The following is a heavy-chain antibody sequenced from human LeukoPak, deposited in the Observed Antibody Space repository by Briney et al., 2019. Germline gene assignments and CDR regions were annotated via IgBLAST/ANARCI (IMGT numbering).Heavy chain of an antibody. CDR1: GFTFSRYS. D-gene: IGHD2-8*01. CDR3: AKEAPSSEQMVYVDN. Sequence: GGSLRLSCAASGFTFSRYSMNWVRQAPGKGLEWVSYISSRSSNVGYTDSVKGRFTVSRDNVRNSLYLQMNSLRAEDTAMYYCAKEAPSSEQMVYVDNWGQGVLVIVSS. CDR2: ISSRSSNV. V-gene: IGHV3-48*01. J-gene: IGHJ4*02.